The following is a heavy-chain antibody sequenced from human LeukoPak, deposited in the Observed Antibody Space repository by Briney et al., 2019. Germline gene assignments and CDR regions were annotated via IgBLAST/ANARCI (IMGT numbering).Heavy chain of an antibody. CDR1: GVSFSSYG. Sequence: GGSLRLACAASGVSFSSYGMRWVRQAPGKGLEWVAFIRYDGSNKYYADSVKGRFTIARDNAKNSLYLQMNSLRAEDTALYHCAREGGGDSSGWYLRAFDIWGQGTMVTVSS. D-gene: IGHD6-19*01. CDR2: IRYDGSNK. CDR3: AREGGGDSSGWYLRAFDI. V-gene: IGHV3-30*02. J-gene: IGHJ3*02.